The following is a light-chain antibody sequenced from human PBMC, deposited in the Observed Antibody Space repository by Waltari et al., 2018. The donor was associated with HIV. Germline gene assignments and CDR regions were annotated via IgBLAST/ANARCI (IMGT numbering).Light chain of an antibody. Sequence: QSALTQPRSVSGSPGQSVTISCTGTSSDVGAYNYVSWYQQHPGKAPTLMIYDVSKGPSGVPDRFSGSKSGNTASLTISGLQAEDEADYYCCSYAGSYTLRVFGGGTKLTVL. CDR1: SSDVGAYNY. CDR3: CSYAGSYTLRV. J-gene: IGLJ2*01. CDR2: DVS. V-gene: IGLV2-11*01.